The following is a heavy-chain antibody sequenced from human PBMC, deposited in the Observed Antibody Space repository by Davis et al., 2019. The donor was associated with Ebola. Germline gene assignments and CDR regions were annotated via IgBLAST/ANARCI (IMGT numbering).Heavy chain of an antibody. CDR1: GGSFSGYY. Sequence: PSETLSLTCAVYGGSFSGYYWSWIRQPPGKGLEWIGEINHSGSTNYNPSLKSRVTISVDTSKNQFSLKLSSATAADTAVYYCAIGTGTTLTDVAFDIWGQGTMVTVSS. D-gene: IGHD1-7*01. J-gene: IGHJ3*02. V-gene: IGHV4-34*01. CDR3: AIGTGTTLTDVAFDI. CDR2: INHSGST.